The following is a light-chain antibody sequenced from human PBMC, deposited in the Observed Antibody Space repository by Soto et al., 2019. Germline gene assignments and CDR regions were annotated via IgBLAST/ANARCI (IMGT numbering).Light chain of an antibody. V-gene: IGLV2-14*01. CDR1: SSDVGGYNY. Sequence: LTQPASVSGSPGQSITISCTGTSSDVGGYNYVSWYQQHPGKAPKLMIYDVSNRPSGVSNRFSGSKSGNTASLTISGLQAEDEADYYCSSYTSSSTLYVFGTGIRSPS. CDR2: DVS. CDR3: SSYTSSSTLYV. J-gene: IGLJ1*01.